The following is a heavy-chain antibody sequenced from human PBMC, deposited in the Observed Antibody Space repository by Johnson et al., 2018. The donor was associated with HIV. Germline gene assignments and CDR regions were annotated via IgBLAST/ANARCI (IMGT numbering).Heavy chain of an antibody. J-gene: IGHJ3*02. D-gene: IGHD2-2*01. Sequence: EVQLVESGGGLVQPGGSLRLSCAASGFTFSSYDMHWVRQGTGKGLEWVSAIGTAGDTYYADSVKGRFTISRANAKNSLYLQMNSLGAEDTAVYYCARARSIVVVPAAIGSYAFDIWGQGTMVTVSS. CDR1: GFTFSSYD. CDR3: ARARSIVVVPAAIGSYAFDI. CDR2: IGTAGDT. V-gene: IGHV3-13*01.